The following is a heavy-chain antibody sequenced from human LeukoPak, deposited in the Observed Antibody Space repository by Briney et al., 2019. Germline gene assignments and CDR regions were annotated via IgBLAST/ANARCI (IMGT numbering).Heavy chain of an antibody. Sequence: GGSLRLSCAASGFTFDDYAMHWVRQAPGKGLEWVSGISWNSGSIGYADSVKGRFTISRDNAKNSLYLQMNSLRAEDTALYYCAKDIKGRGYSYGYSFDYWGQGTLVTVPS. CDR2: ISWNSGSI. J-gene: IGHJ4*02. D-gene: IGHD5-18*01. CDR1: GFTFDDYA. V-gene: IGHV3-9*01. CDR3: AKDIKGRGYSYGYSFDY.